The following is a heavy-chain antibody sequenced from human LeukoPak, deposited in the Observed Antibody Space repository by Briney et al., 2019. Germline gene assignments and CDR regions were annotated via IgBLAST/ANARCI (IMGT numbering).Heavy chain of an antibody. D-gene: IGHD2-2*03. CDR2: ISYDGSNK. V-gene: IGHV3-30*03. CDR1: GFTFSSYG. CDR3: ASGYCSSTSCYSFDY. J-gene: IGHJ4*02. Sequence: GRSLRLSCAASGFTFSSYGMHWVRQAPGKGLEWVAVISYDGSNKYYADSVKGRFTISRDNSKNTLYLQMNSLRAEDTAVYYCASGYCSSTSCYSFDYWGQGTLVTVSS.